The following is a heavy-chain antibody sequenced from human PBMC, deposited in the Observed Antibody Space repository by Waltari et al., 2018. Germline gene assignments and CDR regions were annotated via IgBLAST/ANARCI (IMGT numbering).Heavy chain of an antibody. J-gene: IGHJ4*02. Sequence: QVQLQESGPGLVKPSQTLSLTCTVPGGSISSGAYYWSWIRQPPGKGLEWIGYIYYSGSTYYNPSLKSRVTISVDTSKNQFSLKLSSVTAADTAVYYCASQNWNVAYFDYWGQGTLVTVSS. V-gene: IGHV4-30-4*08. CDR1: GGSISSGAYY. D-gene: IGHD1-1*01. CDR3: ASQNWNVAYFDY. CDR2: IYYSGST.